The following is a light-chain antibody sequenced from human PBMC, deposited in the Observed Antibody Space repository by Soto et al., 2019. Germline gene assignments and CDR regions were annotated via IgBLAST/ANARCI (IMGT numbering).Light chain of an antibody. CDR1: SFNIGSNT. CDR2: SND. J-gene: IGLJ1*01. Sequence: QSVLTQSPSVSGTPGQRVTISCSGSSFNIGSNTVNWYQQLPGTAPKLLIYSNDQRPSGVPDRFSGSKSGTSASLAISGLQSEDEADYYCAAWDASLNGYVFGSGTKVTVL. CDR3: AAWDASLNGYV. V-gene: IGLV1-44*01.